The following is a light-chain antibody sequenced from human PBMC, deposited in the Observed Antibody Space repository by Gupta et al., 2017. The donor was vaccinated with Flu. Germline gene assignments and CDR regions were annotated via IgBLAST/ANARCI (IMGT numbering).Light chain of an antibody. J-gene: IGLJ3*02. V-gene: IGLV2-8*01. CDR1: SRDVGSYNY. CDR3: SSYAGSKNLV. CDR2: EVT. Sequence: QSALTQPPSASGSPGQPVTISCTGTSRDVGSYNYVSWYQQPPGKAPKLMIYEVTKRPSGVPDRFSASKSGNTASLTVSGLQAEDEAVYYCSSYAGSKNLVFGGGTKLTVL.